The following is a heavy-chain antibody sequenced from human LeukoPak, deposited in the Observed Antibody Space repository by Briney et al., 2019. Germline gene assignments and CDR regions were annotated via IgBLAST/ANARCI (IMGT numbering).Heavy chain of an antibody. D-gene: IGHD5-12*01. V-gene: IGHV4-59*08. J-gene: IGHJ6*03. Sequence: SETLSLTCTVSGGSISNYYWSWIRQPPGKGLEWIGYVFYSGSTNYNPSLRSRVTISVDTSKNQFSLKLSSVTAADTAVYYCARSGYDYLGNYYYYMDVWGKGTTVTVSS. CDR2: VFYSGST. CDR1: GGSISNYY. CDR3: ARSGYDYLGNYYYYMDV.